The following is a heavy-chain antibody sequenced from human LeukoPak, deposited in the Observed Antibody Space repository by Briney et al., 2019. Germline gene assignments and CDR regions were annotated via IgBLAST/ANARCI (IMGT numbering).Heavy chain of an antibody. CDR2: ISAYNGNT. J-gene: IGHJ6*02. CDR1: GCTFTSYD. Sequence: ASVKVSCKASGCTFTSYDISWVRQAPGQGLEWMGWISAYNGNTNYAQKLQGRVTMTTDTSTSTAYMELRSLRSDDTAVYYCASAYCGGDCYYYYGMDVWGQGTTVTVSS. V-gene: IGHV1-18*01. D-gene: IGHD2-21*02. CDR3: ASAYCGGDCYYYYGMDV.